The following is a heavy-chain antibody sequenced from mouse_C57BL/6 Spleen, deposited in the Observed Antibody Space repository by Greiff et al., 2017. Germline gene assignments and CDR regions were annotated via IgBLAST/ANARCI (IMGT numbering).Heavy chain of an antibody. D-gene: IGHD1-1*01. Sequence: QVQLQQPGAELVKPGASVKLSCKASGYTFTSYWMHWVKQRPGQGLEWIGMIHPTSGSTNYNEKFKSKATLTVDKSSSTAYMQLSSLTSEDSAVYYCARGPPTVDYYAMDYWGQGTSVTVSA. CDR2: IHPTSGST. CDR3: ARGPPTVDYYAMDY. J-gene: IGHJ4*01. V-gene: IGHV1-64*01. CDR1: GYTFTSYW.